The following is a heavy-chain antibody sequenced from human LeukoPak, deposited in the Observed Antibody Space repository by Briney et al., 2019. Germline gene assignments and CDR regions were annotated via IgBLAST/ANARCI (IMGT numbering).Heavy chain of an antibody. V-gene: IGHV4-34*01. CDR3: ARGRTFLHGYYYDSSGDDY. CDR1: GGSFSGYY. D-gene: IGHD3-22*01. Sequence: SETLSLTCAVYGGSFSGYYWSWIRQPPGKGLEWIGEINHSGSTNYNPSLKSRVTISVDTSKNQFSLKLSSVTAADTAVYYCARGRTFLHGYYYDSSGDDYWGQGTLVTVSS. J-gene: IGHJ4*02. CDR2: INHSGST.